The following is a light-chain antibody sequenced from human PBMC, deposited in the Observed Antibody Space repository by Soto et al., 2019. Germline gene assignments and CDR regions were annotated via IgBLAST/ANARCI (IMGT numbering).Light chain of an antibody. Sequence: THSPATLPGSSGASSTLSCMASQSVRSNLAWYQQKPGKAPKVLIYKASSLESGVPSRFSGSGSGTEFTLTISSLQPEDFATYYCQHLNSYPLTFGGGTKVDIK. CDR1: QSVRSN. V-gene: IGKV1-5*03. J-gene: IGKJ4*01. CDR2: KAS. CDR3: QHLNSYPLT.